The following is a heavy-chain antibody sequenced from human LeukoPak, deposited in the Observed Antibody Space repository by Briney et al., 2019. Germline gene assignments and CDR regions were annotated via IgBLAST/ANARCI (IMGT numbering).Heavy chain of an antibody. V-gene: IGHV4-4*07. Sequence: SSETLSLTCTVSGGSISSYYWSWIRQPAGKGLEWIGRIYTSGSTNYNPSLKSRVTMSVDTSKNQFSLKLSSVTAADTAVYFCARLLDNDSSGDPDTFDMWGQGTMVTVSS. J-gene: IGHJ3*02. D-gene: IGHD3-22*01. CDR1: GGSISSYY. CDR2: IYTSGST. CDR3: ARLLDNDSSGDPDTFDM.